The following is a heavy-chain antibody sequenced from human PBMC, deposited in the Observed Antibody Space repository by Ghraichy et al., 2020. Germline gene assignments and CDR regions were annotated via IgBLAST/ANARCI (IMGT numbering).Heavy chain of an antibody. Sequence: ASVKVSCKASGYTFTSYGISWVRQAPGQGLEWMGWISAYNGNTNYAQKLQGRVTMTTDTSTSTAYMELRSLRSDDTAVYYCARGEIAALGEYYYYYMDVWGKGTTVTVSS. CDR3: ARGEIAALGEYYYYYMDV. D-gene: IGHD6-13*01. V-gene: IGHV1-18*01. J-gene: IGHJ6*03. CDR2: ISAYNGNT. CDR1: GYTFTSYG.